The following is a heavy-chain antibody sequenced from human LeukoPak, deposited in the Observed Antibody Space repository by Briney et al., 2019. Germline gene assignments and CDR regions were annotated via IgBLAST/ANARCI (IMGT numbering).Heavy chain of an antibody. V-gene: IGHV4-59*01. Sequence: SETLSLTCTVSGGSISSYYWSWLRQPPGKGLEWIGYIYYSGSTNYNPSLKSRVTISVDTSKNQFSLKLSSVTAADTAVYYCARARDDYGDDPFDYWGQGTLVTVSS. CDR1: GGSISSYY. CDR3: ARARDDYGDDPFDY. CDR2: IYYSGST. J-gene: IGHJ4*02. D-gene: IGHD4-17*01.